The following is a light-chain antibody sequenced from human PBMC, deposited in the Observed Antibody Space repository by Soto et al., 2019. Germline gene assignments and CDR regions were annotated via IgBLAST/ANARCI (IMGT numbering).Light chain of an antibody. CDR2: EVT. V-gene: IGLV2-14*01. CDR3: SSYTSSSTRV. CDR1: SSDVGGYNY. J-gene: IGLJ1*01. Sequence: QSVLTQPASVSGSPGQSIAISCTGSSSDVGGYNYVSWYQQHPGKAPQLIIYEVTNRPSGVSNRFSGSKSGNTASLTISGLHAEDEADSCSSYTSSSTRVFGTGTKLTVL.